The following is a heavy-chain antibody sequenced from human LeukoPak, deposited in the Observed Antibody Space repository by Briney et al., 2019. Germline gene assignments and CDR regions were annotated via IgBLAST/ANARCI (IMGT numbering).Heavy chain of an antibody. CDR1: GGSFSAYY. CDR2: INHSGST. Sequence: SETLSLTCAVYGGSFSAYYWSWIRQPPGKGLEWIGEINHSGSTNYNPSLKSRVTISVDTSKNQFSLKLSSVTAADTAVYYCARGGNYYGSGSYYNNWFDPWGQGTLVTVSS. D-gene: IGHD3-10*01. CDR3: ARGGNYYGSGSYYNNWFDP. J-gene: IGHJ5*02. V-gene: IGHV4-34*01.